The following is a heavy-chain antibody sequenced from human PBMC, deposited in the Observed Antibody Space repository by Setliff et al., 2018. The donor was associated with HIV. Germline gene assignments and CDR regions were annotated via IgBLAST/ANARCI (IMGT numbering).Heavy chain of an antibody. CDR2: IYYSGST. CDR3: ARRGGSFPHDAFDI. J-gene: IGHJ3*02. Sequence: SETLSLTCTVSGASISSSGYYWGWIRQPPGKGLEWIGTIYYSGSTYYNPSLKSRVTISVDTSKNQFSLKLSSVTAADTSVYYCARRGGSFPHDAFDIWGQGTMVTVSS. D-gene: IGHD1-26*01. V-gene: IGHV4-39*01. CDR1: GASISSSGYY.